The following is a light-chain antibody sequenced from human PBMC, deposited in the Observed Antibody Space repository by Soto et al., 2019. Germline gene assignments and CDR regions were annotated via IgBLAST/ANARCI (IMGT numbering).Light chain of an antibody. J-gene: IGKJ4*01. CDR2: DAS. V-gene: IGKV3-15*01. CDR3: QQYGNRPPLT. CDR1: QSISNK. Sequence: EIVMTQSPATLSLSPGEGATLSCRASQSISNKLAWYQQKPGQAPRLLMYDASTRPTDIPARFSGSGSGAEFTLTITSLQSEDFAVYYCQQYGNRPPLTFGGGTKVDIK.